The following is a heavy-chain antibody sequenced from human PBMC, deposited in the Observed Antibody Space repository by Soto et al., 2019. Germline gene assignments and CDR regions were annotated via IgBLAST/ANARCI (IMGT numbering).Heavy chain of an antibody. J-gene: IGHJ3*01. Sequence: QVQLKQWGAGLLKPSETLSLTCAVNGGSFTGYYWTYIRQSPEKGLEWIGEVNNRGSTTYNPSLKSRVTISVDASNTQFSLNLSSVTAADTAVYYCARSPPFSSFRGFDVWGQGTMVTVSS. D-gene: IGHD6-6*01. CDR2: VNNRGST. V-gene: IGHV4-34*02. CDR3: ARSPPFSSFRGFDV. CDR1: GGSFTGYY.